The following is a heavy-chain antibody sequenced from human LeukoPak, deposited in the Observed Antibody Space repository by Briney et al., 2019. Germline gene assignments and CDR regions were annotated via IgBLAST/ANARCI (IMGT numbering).Heavy chain of an antibody. J-gene: IGHJ4*02. V-gene: IGHV4-34*01. CDR1: GGSFSGYY. D-gene: IGHD3-22*01. CDR2: INHSGST. CDR3: AREGIRIYYDSSGFFDY. Sequence: SETLSLTCAVYGGSFSGYYWSWIRQPPGKGLEWIGEINHSGSTNYNPSLKSRVTISVDTSKNQFSLKLSSVTAADTAVYYCAREGIRIYYDSSGFFDYWGQGTLVTVSS.